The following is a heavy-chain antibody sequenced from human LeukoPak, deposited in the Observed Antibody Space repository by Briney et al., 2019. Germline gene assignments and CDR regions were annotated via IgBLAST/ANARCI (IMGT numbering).Heavy chain of an antibody. CDR1: GFTFSSYS. CDR3: ASDRVDYGDYLEPYYFDY. CDR2: ISSSSSYI. Sequence: GGSLRLSCAASGFTFSSYSMNWVRQAPGKGLEWVSSISSSSSYIYYADSVKGRFTISRDNAKNSLYLQMNSLRAEDTAVYYCASDRVDYGDYLEPYYFDYWGQGTLVTVSS. V-gene: IGHV3-21*01. J-gene: IGHJ4*02. D-gene: IGHD4-17*01.